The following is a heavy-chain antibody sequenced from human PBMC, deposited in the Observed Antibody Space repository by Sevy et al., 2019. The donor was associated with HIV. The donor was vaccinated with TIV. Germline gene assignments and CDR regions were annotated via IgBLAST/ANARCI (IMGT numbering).Heavy chain of an antibody. J-gene: IGHJ3*01. CDR1: GFTFSKHW. CDR3: ARVRFRGGATDDPFNF. Sequence: GGSLRLSCRTSGFTFSKHWMHWVRRGPGKELFWVSRINRDGTTITYPNSGKGRFTISRDNAKSTLYLQMNRLRVEDTGVYYCARVRFRGGATDDPFNFWGQGSLVTVSS. CDR2: INRDGTTI. V-gene: IGHV3-74*03. D-gene: IGHD1-26*01.